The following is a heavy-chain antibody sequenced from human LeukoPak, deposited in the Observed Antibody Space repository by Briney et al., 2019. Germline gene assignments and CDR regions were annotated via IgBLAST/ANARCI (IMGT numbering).Heavy chain of an antibody. D-gene: IGHD1-26*01. CDR2: ISYDGSNK. CDR1: GFTFSSYA. Sequence: GRSLRLSCAASGFTFSSYAMHWVRQAPGKGLEWVAVISYDGSNKYYADSVKGRFTISRDNSKNTLYLQMNSLRAEDTAVYYCARGFIVGANYYYYMDVWGKGTTVTVSS. J-gene: IGHJ6*03. CDR3: ARGFIVGANYYYYMDV. V-gene: IGHV3-30*01.